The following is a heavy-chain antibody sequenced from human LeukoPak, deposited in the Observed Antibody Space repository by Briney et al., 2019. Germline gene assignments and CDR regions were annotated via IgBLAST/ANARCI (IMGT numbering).Heavy chain of an antibody. V-gene: IGHV3-9*01. J-gene: IGHJ3*02. CDR2: ISWNSGSI. D-gene: IGHD6-13*01. CDR3: AKDIGSWFWDDAFDI. CDR1: GFTFDDYA. Sequence: GGSLRLSCAASGFTFDDYAMRWVRQAPGKGLEWVSGISWNSGSIGYADSVKGRFTISRDNAKNSLYLQMNSLRAEDTALYYCAKDIGSWFWDDAFDIWGQGTMVTVSS.